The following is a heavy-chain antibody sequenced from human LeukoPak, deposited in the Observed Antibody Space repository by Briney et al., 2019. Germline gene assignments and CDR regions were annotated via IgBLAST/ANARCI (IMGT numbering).Heavy chain of an antibody. CDR2: ISYDRNNK. J-gene: IGHJ6*02. V-gene: IGHV3-30*03. CDR3: ARAVVRASNYYYDMDV. D-gene: IGHD3-3*01. CDR1: GLTFTTSV. Sequence: PGGSLRLSCAASGLTFTTSVMHWVRQAPGKGLEWVALISYDRNNKYYVDSVKGRFTISRDNSNNTVYLQMSSLRAEDTAVYYCARAVVRASNYYYDMDVWGQGTTVTVSS.